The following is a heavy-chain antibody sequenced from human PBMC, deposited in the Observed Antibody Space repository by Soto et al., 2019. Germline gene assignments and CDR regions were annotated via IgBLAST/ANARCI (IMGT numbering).Heavy chain of an antibody. D-gene: IGHD6-19*01. V-gene: IGHV4-59*01. CDR2: IYYSGST. CDR3: ARGSSGWYTLTFFDY. CDR1: GGSISSYY. Sequence: XATLSLTCTVSGGSISSYYGSWIRQPPGKGLEWIGYIYYSGSTNYNPSLKSRVTISVDTSKNQFSLKLSSVTAADTAVYYCARGSSGWYTLTFFDYWGQGTLVTV. J-gene: IGHJ4*02.